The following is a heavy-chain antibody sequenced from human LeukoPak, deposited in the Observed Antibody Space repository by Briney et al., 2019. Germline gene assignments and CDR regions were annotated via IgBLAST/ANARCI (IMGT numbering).Heavy chain of an antibody. Sequence: GASVKVSCKASGYTFINYYIHWVRQAPGQGLEWVGIINPSGGSTTYAQKFQGRVSMTRDTSTSTVYMELSSLESDDTALYYCARDGSWGGATAAFDIWGQGTMVTVSS. D-gene: IGHD1-26*01. CDR2: INPSGGST. CDR1: GYTFINYY. CDR3: ARDGSWGGATAAFDI. V-gene: IGHV1-46*01. J-gene: IGHJ3*02.